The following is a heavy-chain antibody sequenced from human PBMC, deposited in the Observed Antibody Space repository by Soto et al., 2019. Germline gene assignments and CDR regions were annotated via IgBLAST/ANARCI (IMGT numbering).Heavy chain of an antibody. D-gene: IGHD6-13*01. Sequence: SETLSLTCAVYGGSVSGCYWSWIRQPPGKGLEWIGEINHSGSTNYNPSLKSRVTISVDTSKNQFSLKLSSVTAADTAVYYCARGGAAARGGYYYYYYMDVWGKGTTVTVSS. CDR2: INHSGST. J-gene: IGHJ6*03. V-gene: IGHV4-34*01. CDR3: ARGGAAARGGYYYYYYMDV. CDR1: GGSVSGCY.